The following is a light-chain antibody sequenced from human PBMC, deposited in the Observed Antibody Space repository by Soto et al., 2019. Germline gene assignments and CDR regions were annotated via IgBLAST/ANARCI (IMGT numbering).Light chain of an antibody. CDR2: GAS. V-gene: IGKV3-15*01. Sequence: EIVMTQSPATLSVSPGERATLSCRASQSVSSNLAWYQQKPGQAPRLLIYGASTRATGIPARFSGSGSGTEFPLPLSSLQSEDFAVYYCQQYNNWPPYTFGQGTKLEIK. CDR1: QSVSSN. J-gene: IGKJ2*01. CDR3: QQYNNWPPYT.